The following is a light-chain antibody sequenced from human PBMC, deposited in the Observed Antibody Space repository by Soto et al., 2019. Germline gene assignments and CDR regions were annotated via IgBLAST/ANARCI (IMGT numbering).Light chain of an antibody. V-gene: IGKV3-20*01. Sequence: ENVLTQSPGTLSLSPGERATLSCRASQTITSSSLAWYRQKPGQSPRLLIFGASTRATGIPDRISGSGSGTDFTLTINRLEPEDFAVYYCHNYDKSPYTFGQGTTLEMK. CDR3: HNYDKSPYT. CDR1: QTITSSS. J-gene: IGKJ2*01. CDR2: GAS.